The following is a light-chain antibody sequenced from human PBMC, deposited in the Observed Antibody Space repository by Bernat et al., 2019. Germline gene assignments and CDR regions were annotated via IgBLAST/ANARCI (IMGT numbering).Light chain of an antibody. J-gene: IGLJ2*01. V-gene: IGLV2-14*01. CDR1: SSDVGAYDY. CDR3: SSYTNSITVI. Sequence: QSALTQPASVSGSPGQSITISCTGTSSDVGAYDYVSWYQHHPGKAPKLLIWSSGVSDRFSGSKSGNTASLTISGLQAEDESDYYCSSYTNSITVIFGGGIKLTVL.